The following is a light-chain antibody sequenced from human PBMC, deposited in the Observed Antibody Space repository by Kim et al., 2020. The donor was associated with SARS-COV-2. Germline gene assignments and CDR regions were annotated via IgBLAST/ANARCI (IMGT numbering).Light chain of an antibody. CDR3: QVWDNSSDHVV. CDR2: YDT. Sequence: APGKTAKITCGGDTIDSKSVYWYQQKPGQAPVLVIYYDTDRPSGIPERFSGSNSGNTATLTITRVEAGDEADYYCQVWDNSSDHVVFGGGTQLTVL. V-gene: IGLV3-21*04. CDR1: TIDSKS. J-gene: IGLJ2*01.